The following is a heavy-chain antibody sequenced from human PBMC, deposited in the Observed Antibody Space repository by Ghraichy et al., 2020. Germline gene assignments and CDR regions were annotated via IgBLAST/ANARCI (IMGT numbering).Heavy chain of an antibody. V-gene: IGHV1-69*13. CDR1: GGTFSSYA. CDR2: IIPIFGTA. CDR3: ARLQGSYYYGSGSYFEDY. D-gene: IGHD3-10*01. Sequence: SVKVSCKASGGTFSSYAISWVRQAPGQGLEWMGGIIPIFGTANYAQKFQGRVTITADESTSTAYMELSSLRSEDTAVYYCARLQGSYYYGSGSYFEDYWGQGTLVTVSS. J-gene: IGHJ4*02.